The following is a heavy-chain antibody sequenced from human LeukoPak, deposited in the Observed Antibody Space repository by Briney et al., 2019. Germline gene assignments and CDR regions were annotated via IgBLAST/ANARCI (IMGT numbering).Heavy chain of an antibody. CDR2: ISWNSDII. Sequence: GRSLRLSCAASGFIFDDYAMHWVRQAPGKGLEWVSGISWNSDIIGYGDSVRGRFTISRDNAKSSLYLQMNSLRAEDTALYYCVKTSGNRSGSYYNGWGQGTLVTVSS. CDR3: VKTSGNRSGSYYNG. CDR1: GFIFDDYA. J-gene: IGHJ4*02. V-gene: IGHV3-9*01. D-gene: IGHD3-10*01.